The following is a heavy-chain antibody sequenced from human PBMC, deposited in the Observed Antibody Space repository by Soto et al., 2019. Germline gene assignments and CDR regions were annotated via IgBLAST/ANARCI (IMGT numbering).Heavy chain of an antibody. Sequence: EVQLVESGGDLVQPGGSLRLSCAASGFTFSSYDFHWVRQATGKGLEWVSGIGTAGDTYYAGSVKGRFIMSRENVKNSLYLQINSLRAGDTAVYYCTRGADGFDYWGQGTLVTVSS. D-gene: IGHD3-16*01. J-gene: IGHJ4*02. CDR2: IGTAGDT. V-gene: IGHV3-13*01. CDR1: GFTFSSYD. CDR3: TRGADGFDY.